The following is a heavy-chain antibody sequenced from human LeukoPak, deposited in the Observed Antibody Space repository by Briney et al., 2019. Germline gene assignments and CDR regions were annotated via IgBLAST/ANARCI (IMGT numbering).Heavy chain of an antibody. D-gene: IGHD7-27*01. CDR2: ISPSGDIR. CDR3: AKDGNWARFED. J-gene: IGHJ4*02. CDR1: GFTVSSNY. V-gene: IGHV3-23*01. Sequence: PGGSLRLSCAASGFTVSSNYMSWVRQAPGKGLEWVSGISPSGDIRYYADSVKGRFTISRDNSKNMVWLQINSPTAEDTATYYCAKDGNWARFEDWGQGTLVTVSS.